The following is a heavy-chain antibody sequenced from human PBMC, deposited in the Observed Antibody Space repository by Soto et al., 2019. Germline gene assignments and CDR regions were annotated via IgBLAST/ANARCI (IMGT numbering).Heavy chain of an antibody. CDR2: IYNDGTYS. J-gene: IGHJ4*02. Sequence: GGSLRLSCAASGFILKMYWMHWVRQSPGKGLVWISRIYNDGTYSDYAASVRGRFTISRDNVNDTLYLQMNNLIAEYSGLYYCTRGPRPISTGTGAYWGQGAQVTVSS. CDR1: GFILKMYW. D-gene: IGHD3-9*01. V-gene: IGHV3-74*01. CDR3: TRGPRPISTGTGAY.